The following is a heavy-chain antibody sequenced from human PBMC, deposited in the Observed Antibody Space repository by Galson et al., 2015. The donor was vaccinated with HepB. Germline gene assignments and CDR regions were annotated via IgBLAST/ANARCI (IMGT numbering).Heavy chain of an antibody. Sequence: SLRLSCAASGFTFSSYSMNWVRQAPGKGLEWVSYISSSSGTIYYADSVKGRFTISRDNAKNSLYLQMNSLRDEDTAVYYCARDTAVGTPFDYWGQGTLVTVSS. D-gene: IGHD6-19*01. J-gene: IGHJ4*02. CDR2: ISSSSGTI. CDR1: GFTFSSYS. CDR3: ARDTAVGTPFDY. V-gene: IGHV3-48*02.